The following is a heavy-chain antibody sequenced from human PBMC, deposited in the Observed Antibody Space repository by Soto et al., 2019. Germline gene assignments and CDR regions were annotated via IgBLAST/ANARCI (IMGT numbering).Heavy chain of an antibody. CDR3: ARYSGKYQGPIDY. D-gene: IGHD1-26*01. Sequence: QVQLVESGGGVVQPGRSLRLSCAASGFTFSHYGIHWVRQAPGKGLEWLAVISYDGSNKHYADYVKGRFTVSRDNSKNTLYLQINSLRAEDPAVYFCARYSGKYQGPIDYWGQGTLVTVSS. V-gene: IGHV3-30*03. J-gene: IGHJ4*02. CDR2: ISYDGSNK. CDR1: GFTFSHYG.